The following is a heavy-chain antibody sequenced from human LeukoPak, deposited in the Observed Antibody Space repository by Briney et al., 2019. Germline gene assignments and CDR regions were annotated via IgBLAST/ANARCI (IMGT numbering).Heavy chain of an antibody. CDR1: GFTFSRYA. J-gene: IGHJ4*02. CDR2: ISGNGGST. D-gene: IGHD3-22*01. V-gene: IGHV3-23*01. Sequence: GGSLRLSCAASGFTFSRYAMSWVRQAPGKGLEWVSSISGNGGSTYYAESVKGRFTISRDNSKNTLYLQMNSLRAEDTAVYYCAKDVLIVVVDGGYFDYWGQGTLVTVSS. CDR3: AKDVLIVVVDGGYFDY.